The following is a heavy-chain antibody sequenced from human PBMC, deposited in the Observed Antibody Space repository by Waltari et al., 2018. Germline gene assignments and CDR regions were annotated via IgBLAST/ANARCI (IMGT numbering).Heavy chain of an antibody. CDR3: ARGHDYGGNDAFDI. V-gene: IGHV4-39*01. CDR2: IYYSGRN. Sequence: QLQLQESGPGLVKPSDTLSLTCTVSGGSLRSISSFLVWIRQPPGKGLEWIGSIYYSGRNYYNPSLKSRVTISVDTSKNQFSLKLSSVTAADTAVYYCARGHDYGGNDAFDIWGQGTMVTVSS. CDR1: GGSLRSISSF. D-gene: IGHD4-17*01. J-gene: IGHJ3*02.